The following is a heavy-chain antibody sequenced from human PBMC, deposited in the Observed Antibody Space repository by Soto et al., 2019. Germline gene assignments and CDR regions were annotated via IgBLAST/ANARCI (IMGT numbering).Heavy chain of an antibody. D-gene: IGHD3-16*02. CDR2: IYWDDGK. CDR3: VHRRRLSGRNCFDP. CDR1: GFSLSTTGVG. V-gene: IGHV2-5*02. J-gene: IGHJ5*02. Sequence: QITLKESGPTLVKPTQTLTLTCTFSGFSLSTTGVGVGWIRQPPGKALECLAIIYWDDGKRYKPSLRNRLTITKDTTKNQVVLTMTNMDPVDTGTYYCVHRRRLSGRNCFDPWGQGIQVTVSS.